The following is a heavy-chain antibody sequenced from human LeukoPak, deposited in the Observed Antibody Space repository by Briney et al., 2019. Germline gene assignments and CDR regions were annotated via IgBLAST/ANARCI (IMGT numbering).Heavy chain of an antibody. V-gene: IGHV4-59*01. D-gene: IGHD3-3*01. Sequence: SETLSLTCTVSGGSISSYYWSWIRQPPGKGLEWIGYIYYSGSTNYNPSLKSRVTISVDTSKNQFSLKLSSVTAADTAMYYCAREKYDFWSGYRTFDYWGQGTLVTVSS. CDR3: AREKYDFWSGYRTFDY. CDR2: IYYSGST. CDR1: GGSISSYY. J-gene: IGHJ4*02.